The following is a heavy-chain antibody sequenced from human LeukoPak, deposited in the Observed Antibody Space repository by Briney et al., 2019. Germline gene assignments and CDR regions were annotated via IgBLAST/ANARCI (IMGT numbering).Heavy chain of an antibody. J-gene: IGHJ4*02. V-gene: IGHV4-59*01. CDR1: GGSLSGYY. CDR3: ARGVVTTQFDY. CDR2: IYYSGST. D-gene: IGHD3-22*01. Sequence: SETLSLTCSVYGGSLSGYYWSWIRQPPGKGLEWLGFIYYSGSTNYNPSLKSRVTISVDTSKNQFSLKLNSVTAADTAIYYCARGVVTTQFDYWGQGTLVTVSS.